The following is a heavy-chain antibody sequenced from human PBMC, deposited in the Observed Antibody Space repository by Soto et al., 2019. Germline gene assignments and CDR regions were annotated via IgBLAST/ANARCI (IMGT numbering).Heavy chain of an antibody. V-gene: IGHV1-18*01. D-gene: IGHD2-21*01. CDR3: AIRGGGYSGWYFYL. Sequence: QVQLVQSGAEVKKPGASVKVSCKASGYTFTSYGISGVRQAPGQGLEWMGWISAYNGNTNYAQKLQGRVTMTTDTPTRAAYSELRSLRPDGTAVSYCAIRGGGYSGWYFYLWGRGTLVTVSS. CDR1: GYTFTSYG. J-gene: IGHJ2*01. CDR2: ISAYNGNT.